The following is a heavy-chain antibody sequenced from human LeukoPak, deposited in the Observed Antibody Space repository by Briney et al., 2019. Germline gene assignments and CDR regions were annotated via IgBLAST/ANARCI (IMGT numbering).Heavy chain of an antibody. CDR3: ARSGVSMDRGVESKYYYYGLDV. Sequence: GESLKISCEGSGYSFTTYWIAWVRQMPGKDLEWMGVIYPGDSDTRYSPSFQGQVTISAEKSISTAYLQWSSLKASDTAMYYCARSGVSMDRGVESKYYYYGLDVWGQGTTVTVSS. CDR2: IYPGDSDT. J-gene: IGHJ6*02. V-gene: IGHV5-51*01. D-gene: IGHD3-10*01. CDR1: GYSFTTYW.